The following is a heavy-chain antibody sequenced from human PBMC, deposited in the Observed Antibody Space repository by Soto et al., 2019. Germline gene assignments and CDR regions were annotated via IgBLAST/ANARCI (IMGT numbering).Heavy chain of an antibody. J-gene: IGHJ6*02. V-gene: IGHV1-46*01. CDR2: INPDGGGT. Sequence: QVQLVQSGAEVKKPGASVKVSCKASGYTFTSYYMHWVRLAPGQGLEWMGIINPDGGGTSYAQQFQGRVIMTRDTSTSTVYMEMSSLRSEDTAVYYCAVGGNCFSMDVWGQGPTVTVSS. CDR3: AVGGNCFSMDV. D-gene: IGHD2-15*01. CDR1: GYTFTSYY.